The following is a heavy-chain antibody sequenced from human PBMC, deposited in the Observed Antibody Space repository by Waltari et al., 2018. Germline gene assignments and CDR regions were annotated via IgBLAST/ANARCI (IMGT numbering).Heavy chain of an antibody. CDR2: IYFSGTP. V-gene: IGHV4-4*02. CDR3: ARVSLLAAVVNPFDQ. Sequence: QEQVQESGPGLVKPSGTLSLTCAVPRDSISGRFWWSWVRQPPGRGLEWIGDIYFSGTPNYNPSLKSRLTISLDKSKKQVSLMMNSVSVADTAVYYCARVSLLAAVVNPFDQWGQGILVTVSS. J-gene: IGHJ4*02. D-gene: IGHD3-22*01. CDR1: RDSISGRFW.